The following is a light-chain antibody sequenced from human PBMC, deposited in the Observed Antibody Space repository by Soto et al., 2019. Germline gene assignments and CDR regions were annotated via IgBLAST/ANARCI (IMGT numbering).Light chain of an antibody. J-gene: IGKJ1*01. CDR2: GAS. CDR1: QSVGSY. CDR3: QQDYKFPWT. V-gene: IGKV3D-7*01. Sequence: DIVMTQSPATLSLSPGEGATLSCRASQSVGSYLSWYQQKPGQAPRLLIYGASTRATGIPPRFSGSGSGTDFTLTTSSLQPEDFAVYYCQQDYKFPWTFGQGTKV.